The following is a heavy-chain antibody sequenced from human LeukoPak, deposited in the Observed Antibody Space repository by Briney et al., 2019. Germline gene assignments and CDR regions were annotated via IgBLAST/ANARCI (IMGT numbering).Heavy chain of an antibody. CDR3: ARDGYSGSNSNDY. V-gene: IGHV3-21*01. J-gene: IGHJ4*02. CDR1: GFTFSSYE. CDR2: ISSSNSYI. D-gene: IGHD1-26*01. Sequence: GGSLRLSCAASGFTFSSYEMNWVRQAPGKGLEWVSCISSSNSYIYYADSVKGRFTISRDNAKNSLYLQMNSLRAEDTAVYYCARDGYSGSNSNDYWGQGTLVTVSS.